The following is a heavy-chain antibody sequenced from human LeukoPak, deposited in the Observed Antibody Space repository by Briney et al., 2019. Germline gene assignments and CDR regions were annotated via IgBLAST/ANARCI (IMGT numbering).Heavy chain of an antibody. V-gene: IGHV1-18*01. CDR2: ISAYNGNT. D-gene: IGHD3-10*01. CDR3: ATALTYYYTSGSYYYDAFDI. Sequence: ASVKVSCKAFGYTFTSYGISWVRQAPGQGLEWMGWISAYNGNTNYAQKPQGRVTMTTDTSTSTAYMELRSLRSDDTAVYYCATALTYYYTSGSYYYDAFDIWGQGTMVTVSS. J-gene: IGHJ3*02. CDR1: GYTFTSYG.